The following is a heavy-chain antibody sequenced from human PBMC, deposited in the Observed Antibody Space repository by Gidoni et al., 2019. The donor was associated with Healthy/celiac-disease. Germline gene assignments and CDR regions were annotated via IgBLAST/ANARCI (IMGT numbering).Heavy chain of an antibody. Sequence: EVQLVESGGGLVQPGGSLRLSCAASGFTFSSYWMSWVRQAPGKGLEWVTNIKKDGSEKYYVDSVKGRFTISRDNAKNSLYLQMNSLRAEDTAVYYCARDQDTAMVQWGDYYYYYYMDVWGKGTTVTVSS. V-gene: IGHV3-7*03. D-gene: IGHD5-18*01. CDR3: ARDQDTAMVQWGDYYYYYYMDV. CDR1: GFTFSSYW. CDR2: IKKDGSEK. J-gene: IGHJ6*03.